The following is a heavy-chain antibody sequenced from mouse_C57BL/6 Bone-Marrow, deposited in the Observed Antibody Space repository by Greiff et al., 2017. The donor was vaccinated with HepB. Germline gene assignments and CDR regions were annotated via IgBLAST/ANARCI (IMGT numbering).Heavy chain of an antibody. J-gene: IGHJ2*01. CDR1: GFTFSSYG. CDR3: ARRDGYF. CDR2: ISSGGSYT. D-gene: IGHD2-3*01. Sequence: VQLKESGGDLVKPGGSLKLSCAASGFTFSSYGMSWVRQTPDKRLEWVATISSGGSYTYYPDSVKGRFTITRDNAKNTLYLQMSSLKSEDTAMYYCARRDGYFWGQGTTLTVSS. V-gene: IGHV5-6*01.